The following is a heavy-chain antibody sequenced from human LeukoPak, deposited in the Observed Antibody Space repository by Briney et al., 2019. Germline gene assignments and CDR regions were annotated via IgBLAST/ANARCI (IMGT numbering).Heavy chain of an antibody. CDR2: INPNSGGT. V-gene: IGHV1-2*02. J-gene: IGHJ5*02. Sequence: ASVKVSCKASGYTFTGYYMHWVRQAPGQGLEWMRWINPNSGGTNYAQKFQGRVTMTRDTSISTAYMELSRLRSDDTAVYYCARIRITMVRGVMGHWFDPWGQGTLVTVSS. CDR1: GYTFTGYY. CDR3: ARIRITMVRGVMGHWFDP. D-gene: IGHD3-10*01.